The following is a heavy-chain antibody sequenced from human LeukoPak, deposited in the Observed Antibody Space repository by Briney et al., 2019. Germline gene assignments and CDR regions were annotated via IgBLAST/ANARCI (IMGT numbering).Heavy chain of an antibody. CDR2: IYYTGST. J-gene: IGHJ4*02. CDR1: GGSISSSSYY. V-gene: IGHV4-61*05. CDR3: ATKGPRRGYFDY. Sequence: SETLSLTCTVSGGSISSSSYYWGWIRQPPGKGLEWIGYIYYTGSTNYNPSLKSRVTISVDTSKNQFSLKLTSVTAADTAVYYCATKGPRRGYFDYWGQGTLVAVSS.